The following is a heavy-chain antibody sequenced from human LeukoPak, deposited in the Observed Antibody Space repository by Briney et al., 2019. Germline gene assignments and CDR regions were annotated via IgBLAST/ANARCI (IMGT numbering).Heavy chain of an antibody. CDR3: ATYRQVLSPFES. CDR1: GFTFSTFA. J-gene: IGHJ4*02. V-gene: IGHV3-23*01. CDR2: IFPSGGEI. D-gene: IGHD2-8*02. Sequence: GGSLRLSCAASGFTFSTFAMIWVRQPPGKGLEWVSSIFPSGGEIHYADSVRGRFTISRDNSKSTLFLQMNSLRAEDTAIYYCATYRQVLSPFESWGQGTLVTVSS.